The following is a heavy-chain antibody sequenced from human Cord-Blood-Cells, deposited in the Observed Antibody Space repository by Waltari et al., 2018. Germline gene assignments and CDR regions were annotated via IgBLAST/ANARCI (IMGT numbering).Heavy chain of an antibody. CDR1: SISSSSYY. J-gene: IGHJ3*02. D-gene: IGHD5-12*01. CDR3: ARQGRRWLRDAFDI. CDR2: IYYSGST. V-gene: IGHV4-39*01. Sequence: SISSSSYYWGWIRQPPGKGLEWIGSIYYSGSTYYNPSLKSRVTISVDTSKNQFSLKLSSVTAADTAVYYCARQGRRWLRDAFDIWGQGTMVTVSS.